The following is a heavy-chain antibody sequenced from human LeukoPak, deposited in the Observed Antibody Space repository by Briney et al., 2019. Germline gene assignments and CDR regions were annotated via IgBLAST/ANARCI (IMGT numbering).Heavy chain of an antibody. CDR3: ATYMAYSSSWSYYYYMDV. J-gene: IGHJ6*03. CDR1: GGSISSYY. V-gene: IGHV4-4*07. CDR2: IYTSGST. Sequence: SETLSLTCTVSGGSISSYYWSWIRQPAGEGLEWIGRIYTSGSTNYNPSLKSRVTISVDKSKNQFSLKLNSVTAADTAVYYCATYMAYSSSWSYYYYMDVWGKGTTVTVSS. D-gene: IGHD6-13*01.